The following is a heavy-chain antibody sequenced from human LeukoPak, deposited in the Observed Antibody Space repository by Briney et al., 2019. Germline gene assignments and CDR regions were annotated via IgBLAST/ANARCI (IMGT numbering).Heavy chain of an antibody. D-gene: IGHD1-26*01. CDR3: ARRFGGSPDY. J-gene: IGHJ4*02. CDR2: IYHSGST. V-gene: IGHV4-38-2*01. CDR1: GYSISSGYY. Sequence: SETLSLTCAVSGYSISSGYYWGWIRQPPGKGLEWIGSIYHSGSTYYNPSLKSRVTISVDTSKNLFSLKLSSVTAADTAVYYCARRFGGSPDYWGQGTLVTVSS.